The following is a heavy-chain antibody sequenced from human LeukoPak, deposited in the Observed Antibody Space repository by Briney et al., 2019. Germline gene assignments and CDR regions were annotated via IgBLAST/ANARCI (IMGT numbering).Heavy chain of an antibody. CDR3: VTYYFDSSGPKKNY. CDR2: INHSGST. J-gene: IGHJ4*02. Sequence: SETLSLTCAVYGVSFSGYYWSWIRQPPGKGLEWIGEINHSGSTNYNPSLKSRVTISVDTSKKQFSLKLSSVTAADTAVYYCVTYYFDSSGPKKNYWGQGTLVTVSS. V-gene: IGHV4-34*01. CDR1: GVSFSGYY. D-gene: IGHD3-22*01.